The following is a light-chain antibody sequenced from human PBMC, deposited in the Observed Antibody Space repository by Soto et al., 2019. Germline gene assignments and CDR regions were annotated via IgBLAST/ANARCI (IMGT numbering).Light chain of an antibody. J-gene: IGKJ4*01. CDR1: QGISSY. CDR3: QQLNNYPLT. CDR2: AAS. V-gene: IGKV1-9*01. Sequence: DIQLTQSPSFLSASVGDSVTITCRASQGISSYLAWYQQTPGKAPKLLIFAASTLETGVPSRFSGSGSGTDFTLTISSLQPEDFATYYCQQLNNYPLTFGGGTRVEIK.